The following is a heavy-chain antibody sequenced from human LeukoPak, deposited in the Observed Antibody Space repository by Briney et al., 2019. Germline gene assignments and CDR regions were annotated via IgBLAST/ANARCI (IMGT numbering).Heavy chain of an antibody. CDR3: ARDEIPGKWAYYYYGMDV. Sequence: TSETLSLTCTVSGGSISSGGYYWSWIRQHPGKGLEWIGYIYYSGSTYYNPSLKSRVTISVDTSKNQFSLKLSSVTAADTAVYYCARDEIPGKWAYYYYGMDVWGQGTTVTVSS. J-gene: IGHJ6*02. D-gene: IGHD1-14*01. CDR1: GGSISSGGYY. V-gene: IGHV4-31*03. CDR2: IYYSGST.